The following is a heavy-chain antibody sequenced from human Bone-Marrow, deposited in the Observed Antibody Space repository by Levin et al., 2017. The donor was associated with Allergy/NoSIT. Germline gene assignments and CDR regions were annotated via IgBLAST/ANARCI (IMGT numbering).Heavy chain of an antibody. D-gene: IGHD3-22*01. V-gene: IGHV1-2*04. CDR3: ARGGHSNYYDSSGYYLYYFDY. J-gene: IGHJ4*02. CDR1: GYTFTGYY. Sequence: ASVKVSCKASGYTFTGYYMHWVRQAPGQGLEWMGWINPNSGGTNYAQKFQGWVTMTRDTSISTAYMELSRLRSDDTAVYYCARGGHSNYYDSSGYYLYYFDYWGQGTLVTVSS. CDR2: INPNSGGT.